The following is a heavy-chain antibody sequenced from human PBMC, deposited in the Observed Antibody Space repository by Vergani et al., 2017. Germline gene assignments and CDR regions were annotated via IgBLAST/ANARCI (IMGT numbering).Heavy chain of an antibody. CDR3: ARDRVAYSGFYYGMDV. CDR2: GNPNSGDT. V-gene: IGHV1-2*02. CDR1: GATFRSNT. J-gene: IGHJ6*02. Sequence: QVQLVQSGAEVKKPGSSVKVSCKASGATFRSNTISWVRQVPGQGLEWMGWGNPNSGDTNYAQKFQGRVTMTRDMAINTTYMELSRLTSDDTAVYYCARDRVAYSGFYYGMDVWGQGTTVTVSS. D-gene: IGHD3-10*01.